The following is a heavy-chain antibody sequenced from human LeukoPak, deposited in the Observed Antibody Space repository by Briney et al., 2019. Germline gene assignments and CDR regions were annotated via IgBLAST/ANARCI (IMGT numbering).Heavy chain of an antibody. CDR1: GFTFSSYS. D-gene: IGHD5-12*01. V-gene: IGHV3-21*01. J-gene: IGHJ3*02. Sequence: GGSLRLSCAASGFTFSSYSMNWVRQAPEKGLEWVSSISSSSSYIYYADSVKGRFTISRDNAKNSLYLQMNSLRAEDTAVYYCARVAHGAFDIWGQGTMVTVSS. CDR2: ISSSSSYI. CDR3: ARVAHGAFDI.